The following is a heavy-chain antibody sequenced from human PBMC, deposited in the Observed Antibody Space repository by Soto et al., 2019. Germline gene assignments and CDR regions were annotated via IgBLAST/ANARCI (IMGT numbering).Heavy chain of an antibody. Sequence: SETLYLNCSLSGVYISSYYWSCIRQPLGKGLEWIEYIYYSGSTNYNPSLKSLVTISLDTSKNQFSLKLSSVTALDTAVYYCARRSGYDWDYYYGMDVWGQGTTVTVS. D-gene: IGHD5-12*01. J-gene: IGHJ6*02. CDR2: IYYSGST. CDR3: ARRSGYDWDYYYGMDV. V-gene: IGHV4-59*08. CDR1: GVYISSYY.